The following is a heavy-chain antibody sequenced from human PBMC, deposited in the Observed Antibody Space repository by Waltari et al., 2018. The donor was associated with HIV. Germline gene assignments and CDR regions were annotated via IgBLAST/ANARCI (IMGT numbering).Heavy chain of an antibody. D-gene: IGHD3-3*01. J-gene: IGHJ4*02. V-gene: IGHV4-38-2*02. Sequence: QVQLQESGPGLVQPSATLSLTCAVSGSSISSGYYWGWIRQPPGKGLEWIGSMYHSGSTYYNPSLRSRVTISVDTSKNQFSLKLSSVTAADTAVYYCARDCWSGYYVDYWGQGTLVTVSS. CDR1: GSSISSGYY. CDR3: ARDCWSGYYVDY. CDR2: MYHSGST.